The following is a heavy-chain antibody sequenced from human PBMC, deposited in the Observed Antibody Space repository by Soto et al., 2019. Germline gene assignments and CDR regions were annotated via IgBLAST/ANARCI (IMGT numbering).Heavy chain of an antibody. D-gene: IGHD3-10*01. CDR3: ARGDRGGSGSPASYYYSGLDV. CDR2: VSAGGDMT. J-gene: IGHJ6*02. CDR1: GFTFSSYA. V-gene: IGHV3-23*01. Sequence: DVQLLESGGHLVQPGGSLRLSCVASGFTFSSYAMSWVRQAPGKGLEWVSSVSAGGDMTYYSDSVKGRFTISRDNSNNALFLQMNSLRIEDTALYYCARGDRGGSGSPASYYYSGLDVWGQGATVTVS.